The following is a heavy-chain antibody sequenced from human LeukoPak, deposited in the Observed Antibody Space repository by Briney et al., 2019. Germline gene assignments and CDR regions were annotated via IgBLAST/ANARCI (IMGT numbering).Heavy chain of an antibody. Sequence: SVKVSCKASGGTFSSYAISWVRQAPGQGLEWMGGIIPIFGTANYAQKFQGRVTITADESTSTAYMELSSLRSEDTAVYYCARDPSLSRGSVLNTYYYYYGRDVWGQGTTVTVSS. D-gene: IGHD4/OR15-4a*01. CDR1: GGTFSSYA. J-gene: IGHJ6*02. CDR2: IIPIFGTA. V-gene: IGHV1-69*13. CDR3: ARDPSLSRGSVLNTYYYYYGRDV.